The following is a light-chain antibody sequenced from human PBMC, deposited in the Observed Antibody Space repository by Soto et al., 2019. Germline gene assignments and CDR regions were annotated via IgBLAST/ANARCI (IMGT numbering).Light chain of an antibody. CDR2: DVN. V-gene: IGLV2-11*01. CDR1: SSDVGGYNY. CDR3: CSYAGGYSWV. Sequence: QSALTQPRSVSGSPGQSVTISCTGTSSDVGGYNYVSWYQHHPGKAPKFMIYDVNKRPSGVPDRFSGSKSGNTASLTISGLQAEDEADYYCCSYAGGYSWVFGGGIELTV. J-gene: IGLJ3*02.